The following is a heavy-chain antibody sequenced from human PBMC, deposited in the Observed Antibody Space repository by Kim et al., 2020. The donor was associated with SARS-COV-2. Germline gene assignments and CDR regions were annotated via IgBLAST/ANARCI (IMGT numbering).Heavy chain of an antibody. D-gene: IGHD7-27*01. V-gene: IGHV3-53*01. CDR2: IYSGGST. Sequence: GGSLRLSCAASGFTVSSNYMSWVRQAPGKGLEWVSVIYSGGSTYYADSVKGRFTISRDNSKNTLYLQMNSLRAEDTAVYYCAKPGDGGYWYFDLWGRGTLVTVSS. CDR3: AKPGDGGYWYFDL. J-gene: IGHJ2*01. CDR1: GFTVSSNY.